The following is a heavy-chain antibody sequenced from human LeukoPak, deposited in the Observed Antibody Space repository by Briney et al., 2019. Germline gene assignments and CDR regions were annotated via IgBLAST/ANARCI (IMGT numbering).Heavy chain of an antibody. CDR3: AKDGQWLVPLDY. J-gene: IGHJ4*02. CDR1: GFTFRSYG. Sequence: PGGSLRLSFAASGFTFRSYGMHWVRQAPGKGLEWEAFIRYDGSNKYYADSVKGRFTISRDNSKNTLYLQMNSLRAEDTAVYYCAKDGQWLVPLDYWGQGTLVTVSS. D-gene: IGHD6-19*01. V-gene: IGHV3-30*02. CDR2: IRYDGSNK.